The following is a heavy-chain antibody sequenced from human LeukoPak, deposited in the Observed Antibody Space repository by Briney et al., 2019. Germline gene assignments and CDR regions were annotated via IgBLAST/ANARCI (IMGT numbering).Heavy chain of an antibody. CDR3: ARTIAMTGIDYFDQ. CDR2: MYSDGSA. Sequence: PGGSLRLSCAASGFTVGSNYMSWVRQAPGKGLEWVSVMYSDGSAYYADSVKGRFTISRDNSKNRLFLQMNSLRAEDTAVYFCARTIAMTGIDYFDQWGQGTLVTVS. V-gene: IGHV3-53*01. D-gene: IGHD6-19*01. CDR1: GFTVGSNY. J-gene: IGHJ4*02.